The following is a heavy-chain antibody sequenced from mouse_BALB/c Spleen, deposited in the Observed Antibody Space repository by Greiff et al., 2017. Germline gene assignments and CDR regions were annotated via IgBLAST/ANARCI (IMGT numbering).Heavy chain of an antibody. J-gene: IGHJ4*01. CDR1: GYTFTTYW. V-gene: IGHV1-7*01. CDR2: INPSTGYT. Sequence: VQLQQSGAELAKPGASVKMSCKASGYTFTTYWMHWVKQRPGQGLEWIGYINPSTGYTEYNQNFKDTATLTADKSSTTAYMQLSSLTSEDSAVYYCTRSYGSMDYWGQGTPVTVSS. CDR3: TRSYGSMDY. D-gene: IGHD1-1*01.